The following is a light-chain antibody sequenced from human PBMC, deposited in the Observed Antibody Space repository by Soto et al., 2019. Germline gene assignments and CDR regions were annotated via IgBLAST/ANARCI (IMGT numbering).Light chain of an antibody. V-gene: IGKV1-9*01. CDR1: QGISSH. CDR2: LVS. J-gene: IGKJ2*01. Sequence: DIQLTQSPSFVSASVGDTVTITCRASQGISSHLVWYQQKPGKAPKLLIYLVSTLQSGVPSRFSGRGSGTAFTLTISSLQPEDFATYYCQQVNRYPYTFGQGTKVDIK. CDR3: QQVNRYPYT.